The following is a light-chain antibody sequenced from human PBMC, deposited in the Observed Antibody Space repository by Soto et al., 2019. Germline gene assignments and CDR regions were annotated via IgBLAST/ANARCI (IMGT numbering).Light chain of an antibody. J-gene: IGKJ1*01. CDR2: GAS. Sequence: ESVLTQSPGTLSLSPGEKATLSCRASQSVSSSYLAWYQQKPGQAPRLLIYGASSRATGIPDRFSGSGSGTDFTLTVSRLEPEDFAVYYCQQFGSSSWTFGQGTKGDIK. V-gene: IGKV3-20*01. CDR3: QQFGSSSWT. CDR1: QSVSSSY.